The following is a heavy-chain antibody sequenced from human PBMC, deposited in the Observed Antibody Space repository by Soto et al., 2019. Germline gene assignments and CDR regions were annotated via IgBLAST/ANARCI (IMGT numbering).Heavy chain of an antibody. D-gene: IGHD6-19*01. CDR3: ARARTIAVAGIGGDAFDI. V-gene: IGHV1-69*02. Sequence: QVQLVQSGAEVKKPGSSVKVSCKASGSTFSCYTISWVRQAPGQGLEWMGRIIPILGIANYAQKFQGRVTITADKSTSTAYMELSSLRSEDTAVYYSARARTIAVAGIGGDAFDIWGQGTMVTVSS. CDR2: IIPILGIA. J-gene: IGHJ3*02. CDR1: GSTFSCYT.